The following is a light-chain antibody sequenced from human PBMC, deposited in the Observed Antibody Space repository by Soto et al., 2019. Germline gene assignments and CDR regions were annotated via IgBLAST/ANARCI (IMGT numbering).Light chain of an antibody. CDR3: QQYGSSPWT. V-gene: IGKV3-20*01. Sequence: EIVMTQSPATLSVSPGERATLSCRASQSVSRNLAWYQQRPGQAPRLLISGASTRATGIPDRFSGSGSGTDFALTISRLDPEDFAVYYCQQYGSSPWTFGQGTKVDIK. J-gene: IGKJ1*01. CDR2: GAS. CDR1: QSVSRN.